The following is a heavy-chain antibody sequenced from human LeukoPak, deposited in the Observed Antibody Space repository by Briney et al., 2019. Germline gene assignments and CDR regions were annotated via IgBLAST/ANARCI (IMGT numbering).Heavy chain of an antibody. Sequence: SETLSLTCTVSGGSISSSSYYWGWIRQPPGKGLEWIGSIYYSGSTYYNPSLKSRVTISVDTSKNRFSLKLSSVTAADTAVYYCACGGDCYSSGDYWGQGTLVTVSS. D-gene: IGHD2-21*02. CDR2: IYYSGST. V-gene: IGHV4-39*01. J-gene: IGHJ4*02. CDR3: ACGGDCYSSGDY. CDR1: GGSISSSSYY.